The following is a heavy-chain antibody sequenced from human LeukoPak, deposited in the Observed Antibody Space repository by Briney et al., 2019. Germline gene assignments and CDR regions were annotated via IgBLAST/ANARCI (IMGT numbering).Heavy chain of an antibody. CDR3: AKLGLYSSGWFDY. Sequence: AGGSLRLSCAASGFTFGSYAMSWVRQAPGKGLEWVSAISGSGGSTYYADSVKGRFTISRDNSKNTLYLQMNSLRAEDTAVYYCAKLGLYSSGWFDYWGQGTLVTVSS. D-gene: IGHD6-19*01. V-gene: IGHV3-23*01. J-gene: IGHJ4*02. CDR1: GFTFGSYA. CDR2: ISGSGGST.